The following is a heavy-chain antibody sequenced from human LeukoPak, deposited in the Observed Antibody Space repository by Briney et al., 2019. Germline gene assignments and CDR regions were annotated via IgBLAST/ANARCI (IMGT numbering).Heavy chain of an antibody. D-gene: IGHD6-13*01. V-gene: IGHV4-39*07. J-gene: IGHJ3*02. Sequence: SETLSLTCTVSGGSISSSRYYWAWIRQSPGKGLEWIGSLYYSGSTYYNLSLKSRVTISVDTSKNQFSLKLSSVTAADTAVYYCARERTITAVPGAFDIWGQGTMVTVSS. CDR3: ARERTITAVPGAFDI. CDR1: GGSISSSRYY. CDR2: LYYSGST.